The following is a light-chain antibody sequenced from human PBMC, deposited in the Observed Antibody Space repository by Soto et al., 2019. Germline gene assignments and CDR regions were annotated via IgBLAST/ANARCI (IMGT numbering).Light chain of an antibody. CDR2: DAS. Sequence: DIQMTQSPSTLSASVGDRVTITCRASQSVSNWLAWYQQKPGKAPKFLIFDASTLESGVPSRFRGSGSGTDFTLTISSLQPDDFATYYCQQYSTYPWTFGQGTTVEIK. V-gene: IGKV1-5*01. CDR1: QSVSNW. J-gene: IGKJ1*01. CDR3: QQYSTYPWT.